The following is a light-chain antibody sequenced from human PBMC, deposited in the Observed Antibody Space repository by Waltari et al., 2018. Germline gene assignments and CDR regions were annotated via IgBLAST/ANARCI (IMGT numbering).Light chain of an antibody. Sequence: SYELTQPPSVSVSPGQTASLTCSGDKVGDKYVCWYQQKPGQSPVQVIYQDSKRPSGLPERFSGSNSGNTATLTISGTQAMDEADYYCQAWDSSTAVVFGGGTKLTVL. V-gene: IGLV3-1*01. CDR2: QDS. J-gene: IGLJ2*01. CDR1: KVGDKY. CDR3: QAWDSSTAVV.